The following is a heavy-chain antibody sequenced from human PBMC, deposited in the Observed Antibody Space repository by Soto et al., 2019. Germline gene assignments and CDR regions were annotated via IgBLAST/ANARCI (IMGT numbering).Heavy chain of an antibody. J-gene: IGHJ4*02. V-gene: IGHV3-49*03. D-gene: IGHD1-1*01. CDR2: IRSKAYGGTT. Sequence: PGGSLRLSCTASGFTFDDYAMSWFRQAPGKGLEWVGFIRSKAYGGTTENAASVKGRFTISRDDSKSIAYLQMNSLKTEDTAVYYCAKDRPRRTSGYFFDYWGQGTPVTVSS. CDR1: GFTFDDYA. CDR3: AKDRPRRTSGYFFDY.